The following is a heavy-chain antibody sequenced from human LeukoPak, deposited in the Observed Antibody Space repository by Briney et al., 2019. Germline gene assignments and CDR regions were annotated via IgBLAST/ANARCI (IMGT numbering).Heavy chain of an antibody. V-gene: IGHV5-51*01. D-gene: IGHD3-10*01. CDR3: ARENASGSSWFDP. CDR2: IYPGGSDT. J-gene: IGHJ5*02. CDR1: GYDFTTYW. Sequence: GESLKISCKASGYDFTTYWIGWVRQMPGKGLEWMTIIYPGGSDTRYSPSFQGQVTISADRSINTVYLQWSSLKASDTALYYCARENASGSSWFDPWGQGTLVTVSS.